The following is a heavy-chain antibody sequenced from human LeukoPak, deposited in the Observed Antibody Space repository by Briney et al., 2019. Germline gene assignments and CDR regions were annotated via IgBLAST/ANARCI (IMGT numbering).Heavy chain of an antibody. CDR1: GYTFTSYA. CDR2: INTNTGNP. Sequence: ASVKVSCKASGYTFTSYAMNWVRQAPGQGLEWMGWINTNTGNPTYAQGFTGRFVFSLDTSVSTAYLQISSLKAEDTAVYYCARDPTPYYYDSSGYFVVRWFDPWGQGTLVTVSS. CDR3: ARDPTPYYYDSSGYFVVRWFDP. D-gene: IGHD3-22*01. V-gene: IGHV7-4-1*02. J-gene: IGHJ5*02.